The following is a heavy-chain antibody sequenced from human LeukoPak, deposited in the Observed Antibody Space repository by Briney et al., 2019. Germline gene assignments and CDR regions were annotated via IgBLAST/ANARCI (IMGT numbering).Heavy chain of an antibody. CDR1: GFTFSSYG. D-gene: IGHD4-23*01. V-gene: IGHV3-30*02. Sequence: GGSLRLPCAASGFTFSSYGMHWVRQAPGKGLEWVAFIRYDGSNKYYADSVKGRFTISRDNSKNTLYLQMNSLRAEDTAVYYCAKLGDYGGKSSDYWGQGTLVTVSS. J-gene: IGHJ4*02. CDR3: AKLGDYGGKSSDY. CDR2: IRYDGSNK.